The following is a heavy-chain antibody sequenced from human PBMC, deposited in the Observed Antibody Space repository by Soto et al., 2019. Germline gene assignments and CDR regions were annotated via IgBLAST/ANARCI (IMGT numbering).Heavy chain of an antibody. CDR2: INSDGSST. V-gene: IGHV3-74*01. Sequence: GGSLRLSCAASGFTFSSYWMHWVRQAPGKGLVWVSRINSDGSSTSYADSVKGRFTISRDNAKNTLYLQMNSLRAEDTAVYYCASLGWLSNFDYWGQGTLVTVSS. D-gene: IGHD5-12*01. CDR1: GFTFSSYW. J-gene: IGHJ4*02. CDR3: ASLGWLSNFDY.